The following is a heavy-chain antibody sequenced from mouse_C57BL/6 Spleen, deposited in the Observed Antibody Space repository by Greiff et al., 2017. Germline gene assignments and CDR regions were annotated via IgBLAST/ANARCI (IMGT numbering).Heavy chain of an antibody. CDR3: ARGDYDGGAWFAY. Sequence: VKLMESGAELVRPGASVKLSCKASGYTFTDYYINWVKQRPGQGLEWIARIYPGSGNTYYNEKFKGKATLTAEKSSSTAYMQLSSLTSEDSAVYFCARGDYDGGAWFAYWGQGTLVTVSA. D-gene: IGHD2-4*01. CDR1: GYTFTDYY. V-gene: IGHV1-76*01. CDR2: IYPGSGNT. J-gene: IGHJ3*01.